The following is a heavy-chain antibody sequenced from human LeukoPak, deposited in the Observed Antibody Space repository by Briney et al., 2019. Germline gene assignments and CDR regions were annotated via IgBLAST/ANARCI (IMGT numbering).Heavy chain of an antibody. V-gene: IGHV3-23*01. CDR3: AKEGYQLLYYCTNGVCRSPDFDY. CDR1: GFTFSSYA. CDR2: ISGSGGST. Sequence: GGSLRLSCAASGFTFSSYAMSWVRQAPGKGLEWVSAISGSGGSTYYADYVKGRFTISRDNSKNTLYLQMNSLRAEDTAVYYCAKEGYQLLYYCTNGVCRSPDFDYWGQGTLVTVSS. J-gene: IGHJ4*02. D-gene: IGHD2-8*01.